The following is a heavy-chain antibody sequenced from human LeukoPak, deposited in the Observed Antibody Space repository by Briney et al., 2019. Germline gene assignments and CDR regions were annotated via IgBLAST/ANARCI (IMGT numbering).Heavy chain of an antibody. CDR2: IYHSGNT. CDR1: GRSISSSNW. V-gene: IGHV4-4*02. D-gene: IGHD1-26*01. J-gene: IGHJ3*02. Sequence: SGTLSLTCAVSGRSISSSNWWSCIRQPPGKGLAWTLEIYHSGNTNYNPSLKSRVTISVNKSKTQFSLKLSSVTAADTAVYYCVRDKWEPRYAFDSWGQGTMVTVSS. CDR3: VRDKWEPRYAFDS.